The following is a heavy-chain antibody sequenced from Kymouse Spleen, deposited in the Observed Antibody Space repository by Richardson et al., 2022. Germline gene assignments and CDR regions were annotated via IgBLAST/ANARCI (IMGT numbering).Heavy chain of an antibody. Sequence: EVQLVESGEGLVQPGGSLRLSCAASGFTFSSYAMHWVRQAPGKGLEYVSAISSNGGSTYYADSVKGRFTISRDNSKNTLYLQMGSLRAEDMAVYYCAREGLLWFGELFLNWFDPWGQGTLVTVSS. CDR1: GFTFSSYA. J-gene: IGHJ5*02. CDR3: AREGLLWFGELFLNWFDP. CDR2: ISSNGGST. V-gene: IGHV3-64*02. D-gene: IGHD3-10*01.